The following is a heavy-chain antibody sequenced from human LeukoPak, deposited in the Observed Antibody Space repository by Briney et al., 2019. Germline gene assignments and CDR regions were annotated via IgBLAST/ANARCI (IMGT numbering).Heavy chain of an antibody. CDR1: GGSFSGYY. CDR2: INHSGST. Sequence: SETLSLTCAVDGGSFSGYYWSWIRQPPGKGLEWIGSINHSGSTNYNPSLKSRVTISVDTSKNQFSLKLSSVTAADTAVYYCARLAYCGGDCYTGFDYWGQGTLVTVSS. D-gene: IGHD2-21*02. CDR3: ARLAYCGGDCYTGFDY. J-gene: IGHJ4*02. V-gene: IGHV4-34*01.